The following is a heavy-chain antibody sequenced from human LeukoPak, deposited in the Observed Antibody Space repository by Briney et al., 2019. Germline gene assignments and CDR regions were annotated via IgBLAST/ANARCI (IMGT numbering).Heavy chain of an antibody. CDR1: GYTFTSYD. Sequence: ASVKVSCKASGYTFTSYDINWVRQATGQGLEWMGWMNPNSGNTGYAQKFQGRVTMTRNTSISTAYMELSSLRSEDTAVYYCAKDRIGQYCGGDCYSRSSYWGQGTLVTVSS. V-gene: IGHV1-8*01. J-gene: IGHJ4*02. CDR3: AKDRIGQYCGGDCYSRSSY. D-gene: IGHD2-21*02. CDR2: MNPNSGNT.